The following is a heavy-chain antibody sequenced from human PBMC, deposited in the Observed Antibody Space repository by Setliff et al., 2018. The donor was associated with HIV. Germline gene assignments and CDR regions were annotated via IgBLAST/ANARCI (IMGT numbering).Heavy chain of an antibody. CDR1: GYTLTDLS. CDR3: ALASIVSTARWNH. J-gene: IGHJ5*02. CDR2: FDPEDGDT. Sequence: GASVKVSCKVYGYTLTDLSMHWVRQVPGKGLEWMGRFDPEDGDTIYAENFQGRVTMTRDTSISTAYMDLSSLTSDDTAVYYCALASIVSTARWNHWGRGTLVTVSS. D-gene: IGHD1-26*01. V-gene: IGHV1-24*01.